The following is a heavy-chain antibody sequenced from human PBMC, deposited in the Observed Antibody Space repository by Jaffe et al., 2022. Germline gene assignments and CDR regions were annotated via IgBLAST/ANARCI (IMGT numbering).Heavy chain of an antibody. J-gene: IGHJ4*02. CDR2: VYPTNSDT. CDR3: VRHLAPGFDY. CDR1: GYSFAAYW. Sequence: EVQLVQSGAEVKKPGESLKISCEGSGYSFAAYWIGWVRQIPEKGLEWVGLVYPTNSDTKYNPSFQGQVTVSADKSISTAYLQWSSLKASDTAMYYCVRHLAPGFDYWGQGTLVTVSS. V-gene: IGHV5-51*01.